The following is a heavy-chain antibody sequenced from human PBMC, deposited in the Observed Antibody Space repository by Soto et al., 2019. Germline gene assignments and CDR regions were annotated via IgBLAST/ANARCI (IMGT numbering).Heavy chain of an antibody. CDR3: ARGQEGIVATH. CDR2: VKDGGST. V-gene: IGHV4-34*01. D-gene: IGHD5-12*01. J-gene: IGHJ4*02. CDR1: GGSLTGYY. Sequence: QVQLQQWGAGLLKPSETLSLTCTVNGGSLTGYYWSWIRQPPGKGLEWIGEVKDGGSTNYSPSLGGRVSISADTSKNHFSRRLNSVTAADTAVYFCARGQEGIVATHWDQGALVTVSS.